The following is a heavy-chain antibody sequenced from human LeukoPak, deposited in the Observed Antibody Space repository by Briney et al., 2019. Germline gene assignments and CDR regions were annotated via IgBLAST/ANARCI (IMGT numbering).Heavy chain of an antibody. CDR3: TFLNIVVVPANVKDY. Sequence: GGSLRLSCAASGFTFSSYAMSWVRQAPGKGLEWVSAISGSGGSTYYADSVKGRFTISRDNSKNTLYLQMNSLRAEDTAVYYCTFLNIVVVPANVKDYWGQGTLVTVSS. D-gene: IGHD2-2*01. J-gene: IGHJ4*02. CDR1: GFTFSSYA. CDR2: ISGSGGST. V-gene: IGHV3-23*01.